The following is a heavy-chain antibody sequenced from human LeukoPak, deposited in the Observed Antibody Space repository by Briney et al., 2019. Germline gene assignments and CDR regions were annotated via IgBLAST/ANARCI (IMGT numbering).Heavy chain of an antibody. Sequence: PGRSLRLSCAASGFTFDDYAMHWVRQAPGKGLEWVSGISRNSGSIGYADSVKGRFTISRDNAKNSLYLQMNSLRAEDTALYYCAKSPAVAGTGYFDYWGQGTLVAVSS. CDR3: AKSPAVAGTGYFDY. V-gene: IGHV3-9*01. CDR1: GFTFDDYA. J-gene: IGHJ4*02. D-gene: IGHD6-19*01. CDR2: ISRNSGSI.